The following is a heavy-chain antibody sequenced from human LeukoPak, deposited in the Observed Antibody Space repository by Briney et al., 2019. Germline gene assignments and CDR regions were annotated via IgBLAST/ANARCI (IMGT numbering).Heavy chain of an antibody. CDR3: ARGLTAAVGAGVDY. Sequence: ASVKVSCKASGYTFTSYDISWVRQATGQGLEWMGWMNPNSGNTGYAQKFQDRVTMTRNTSISTAYMELSSLRSEDTAVYYCARGLTAAVGAGVDYWGQGTLITVSS. V-gene: IGHV1-8*01. CDR1: GYTFTSYD. J-gene: IGHJ4*02. CDR2: MNPNSGNT. D-gene: IGHD2-21*02.